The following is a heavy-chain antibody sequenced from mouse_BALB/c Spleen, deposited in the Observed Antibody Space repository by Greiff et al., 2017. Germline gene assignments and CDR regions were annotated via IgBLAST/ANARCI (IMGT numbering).Heavy chain of an antibody. D-gene: IGHD2-10*02. CDR3: SAYGNYWFAY. CDR1: GFNIKDYY. J-gene: IGHJ3*01. V-gene: IGHV14-4*02. Sequence: VQLQQSGAELVRPGASVKLSCTASGFNIKDYYMHWVKQRPEQGLEWIGWIDPENGDTEYAPKFQGKATMTADTSSNTAYLQLSSLTSEDTAVYYCSAYGNYWFAYWGQGTLVTVSA. CDR2: IDPENGDT.